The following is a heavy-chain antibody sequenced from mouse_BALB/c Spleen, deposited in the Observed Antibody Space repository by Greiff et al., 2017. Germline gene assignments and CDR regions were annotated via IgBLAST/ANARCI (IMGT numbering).Heavy chain of an antibody. J-gene: IGHJ1*01. CDR2: IRLKSNNYAT. V-gene: IGHV6-6*02. CDR3: TSWDWYFDV. Sequence: EVKLVESGGGLVQPGGSMKLSCVASGFTFSNYWMNWVRQSPEKGLEWVAEIRLKSNNYATHYAESVKGRFTISRDDSKSSVYLQMNNLRAEDTGIYYCTSWDWYFDVWGAGTTVTVSS. D-gene: IGHD4-1*01. CDR1: GFTFSNYW.